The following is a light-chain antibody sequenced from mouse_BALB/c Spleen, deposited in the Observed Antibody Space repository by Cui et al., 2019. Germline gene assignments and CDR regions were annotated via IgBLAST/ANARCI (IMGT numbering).Light chain of an antibody. CDR3: HQWSSYPWT. J-gene: IGKJ1*01. CDR2: STS. V-gene: IGKV4-80*01. CDR1: SSVSY. Sequence: QIVLTQSPAIMSASLGEEITLTCSASSSVSYMHWYQQKSGTSPKLLIYSTSNLASGVLSRFSGSGSGTFYSLTISSVEAVDAADYYCHQWSSYPWTFGGGTKLEIK.